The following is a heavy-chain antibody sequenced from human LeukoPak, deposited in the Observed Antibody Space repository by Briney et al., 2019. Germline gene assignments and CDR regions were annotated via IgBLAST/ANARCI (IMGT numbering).Heavy chain of an antibody. CDR2: IYTSGST. V-gene: IGHV4-61*02. CDR1: GGSISSGSYY. CDR3: ASSSGVVPAAIAA. D-gene: IGHD2-2*02. J-gene: IGHJ4*02. Sequence: SETLSLTCTVSGGSISSGSYYWSWIRQPAGKGLEWIGRIYTSGSTNYTPSLKSRVTISIDTSKNQFSLKLSSVTAADTAVYYCASSSGVVPAAIAAWGQGALVTVSS.